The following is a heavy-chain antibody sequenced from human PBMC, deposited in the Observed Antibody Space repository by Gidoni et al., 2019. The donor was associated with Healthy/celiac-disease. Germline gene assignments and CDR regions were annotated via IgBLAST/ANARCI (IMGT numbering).Heavy chain of an antibody. CDR1: GFTFRSYS. J-gene: IGHJ6*02. Sequence: EVQLVESGGGLVKPGGSLRLSCAASGFTFRSYSMNWVRQAPGKGLEWVSSISSRSSYIYYADSVKGRFTISRDNAKNSLYLQMNSLRAEDTAVYYCAREKHSVGMDVWGQGTTVTVSS. CDR3: AREKHSVGMDV. CDR2: ISSRSSYI. V-gene: IGHV3-21*01. D-gene: IGHD3-10*01.